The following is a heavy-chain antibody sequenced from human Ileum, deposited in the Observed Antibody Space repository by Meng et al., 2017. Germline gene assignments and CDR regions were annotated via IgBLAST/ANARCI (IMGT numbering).Heavy chain of an antibody. CDR3: ARRTSTRDSKFDP. CDR2: NDYYGST. V-gene: IGHV4-59*08. CDR1: GGFISNYY. Sequence: QVQLQGSGPGLVKPSETLSLTCSVSGGFISNYYWSWIRQPPGKGLEWIGYNDYYGSTNYNPSLKSRVTISVDTSKNQFSLKLTSVTAADTAVYYCARRTSTRDSKFDPWGQGTLVTVSS. J-gene: IGHJ5*02. D-gene: IGHD2-2*01.